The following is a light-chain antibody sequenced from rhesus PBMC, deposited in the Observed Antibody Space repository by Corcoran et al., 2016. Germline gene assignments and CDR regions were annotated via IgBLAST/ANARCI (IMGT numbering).Light chain of an antibody. CDR2: AAS. CDR1: QGISSY. V-gene: IGKV1-28*01. Sequence: DIQMTQSPSSLSASVGDTVTITCRASQGISSYLNWFQQKPGKAPKLLIDAASSLESGVPSRFSGSGSGTEFTLTISRMQPEDVAEYYCLQHNSYPWTFGQGTKVEIK. CDR3: LQHNSYPWT. J-gene: IGKJ1*01.